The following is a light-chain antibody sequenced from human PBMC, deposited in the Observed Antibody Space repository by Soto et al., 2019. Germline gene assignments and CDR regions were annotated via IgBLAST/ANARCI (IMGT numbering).Light chain of an antibody. CDR3: QLYSTYWT. CDR2: KAS. Sequence: DIQMTQSPSTLSASVGDRVTSTCRASQSISTWLAWYQQKAGKAPKLLIYKASILESGVPSRFSGSGSGTELTLTISSLQPDDFATYDCQLYSTYWTFRQGTKVEIK. J-gene: IGKJ1*01. V-gene: IGKV1-5*03. CDR1: QSISTW.